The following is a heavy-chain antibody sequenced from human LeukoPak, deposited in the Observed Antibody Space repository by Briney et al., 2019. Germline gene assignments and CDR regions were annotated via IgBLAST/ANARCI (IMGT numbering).Heavy chain of an antibody. J-gene: IGHJ4*02. D-gene: IGHD1/OR15-1a*01. CDR3: AKAWLEQGGMFDY. V-gene: IGHV3-23*01. Sequence: PGGSLRLSCAASGFTFSSYAMSWVRQAPGEGLEWVSLLSGSGGSTYYADSVKGRFTISRDNSKSTLYLQMNSLRAEDTAVYYCAKAWLEQGGMFDYWGQGTPVTVSS. CDR2: LSGSGGST. CDR1: GFTFSSYA.